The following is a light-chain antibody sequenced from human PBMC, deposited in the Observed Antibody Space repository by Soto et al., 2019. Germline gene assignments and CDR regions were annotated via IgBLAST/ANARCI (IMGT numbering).Light chain of an antibody. V-gene: IGLV2-14*01. Sequence: QSALTQPASVSASPGQSITISCTGSSSDAGAYSSVSWYQQHPGKVPKVVIYEVSNRPSGVSNRFSGSKSGNTASLTISAPQAEDEAHYYCSSYTSDNRSYVFGTGTKVTVL. CDR2: EVS. CDR3: SSYTSDNRSYV. CDR1: SSDAGAYSS. J-gene: IGLJ1*01.